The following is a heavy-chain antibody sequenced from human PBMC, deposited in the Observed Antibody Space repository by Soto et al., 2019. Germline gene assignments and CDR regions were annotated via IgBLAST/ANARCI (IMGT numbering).Heavy chain of an antibody. Sequence: EVQLVESGGGLVQPGRSLRLSCVASGFRFDGHAMHWVRQTPGKGLEWVSGLGWNSGDVDYADFVKGRFTISSDNAKSSLYLQRNSLGAEDTAMYYCVRVRYSEGIGNFDYWGQGTLVSFSS. D-gene: IGHD1-26*01. CDR1: GFRFDGHA. CDR3: VRVRYSEGIGNFDY. CDR2: LGWNSGDV. V-gene: IGHV3-9*01. J-gene: IGHJ4*02.